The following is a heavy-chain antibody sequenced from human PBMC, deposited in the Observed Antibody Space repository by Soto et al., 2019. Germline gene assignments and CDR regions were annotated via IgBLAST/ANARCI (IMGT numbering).Heavy chain of an antibody. J-gene: IGHJ6*02. CDR2: IYYSGNT. CDR1: GGSISSGGYY. CDR3: AGDKANYREGFYYYGLDV. Sequence: NPSETLSLTCTASGGSISSGGYYWSWIRQHPGKGLEWIGYIYYSGNTYYNPSLKSRITISVDTSKNQFSLQLSSVTAADTAVYYCAGDKANYREGFYYYGLDVWGQGTTVTVSS. V-gene: IGHV4-31*03. D-gene: IGHD4-4*01.